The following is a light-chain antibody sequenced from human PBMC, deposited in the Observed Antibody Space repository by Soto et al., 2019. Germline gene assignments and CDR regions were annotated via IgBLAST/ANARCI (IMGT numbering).Light chain of an antibody. CDR3: QNCHSAAFT. J-gene: IGKJ3*01. Sequence: DIQMTQSPSSLSASVGDRVTITCRASQGISNYLAWYQQRPGKVPQLLIYAASTLQSGVPSRFSGSGSGTDLTLTISSLQPEDVATYYCQNCHSAAFTFGPGTKVDIK. V-gene: IGKV1-27*01. CDR2: AAS. CDR1: QGISNY.